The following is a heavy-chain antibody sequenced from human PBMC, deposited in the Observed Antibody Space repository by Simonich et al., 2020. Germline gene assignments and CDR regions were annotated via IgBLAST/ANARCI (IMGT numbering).Heavy chain of an antibody. CDR3: ARSLGYYYYYYGMDV. CDR1: GGSISSYY. V-gene: IGHV4-59*08. D-gene: IGHD1-26*01. CDR2: IYYSGST. Sequence: QVQLQESGPGLVKPSETLCLTCTVSGGSISSYYWSWIRQPPGKGLEWIGYIYYSGSTNYNPSLKSRVTISVDTSKNQFSLKLSSVTAADTAVYYCARSLGYYYYYYGMDVWGQGTTVTVSS. J-gene: IGHJ6*02.